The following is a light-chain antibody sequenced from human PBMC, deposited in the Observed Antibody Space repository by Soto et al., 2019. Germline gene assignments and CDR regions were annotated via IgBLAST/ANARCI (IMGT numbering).Light chain of an antibody. CDR1: QSVGSNC. CDR2: GAS. CDR3: HQYDSSPRT. Sequence: EIMLTQSPGTLSLCPGDRATLSCRASQSVGSNCLAWYQQKSGQSPRLLIYGASFRASGIPDRFSGSGSGTDFTLTIRRLEPEDFAMYFCHQYDSSPRTFGQGTKVEIK. V-gene: IGKV3-20*01. J-gene: IGKJ1*01.